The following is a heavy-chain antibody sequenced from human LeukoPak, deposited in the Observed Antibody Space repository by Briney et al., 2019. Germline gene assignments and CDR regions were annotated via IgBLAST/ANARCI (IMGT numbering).Heavy chain of an antibody. CDR1: GGTFSSYA. J-gene: IGHJ5*02. CDR3: AREVDTRSGPEIWFDP. CDR2: IIPIFGTA. V-gene: IGHV1-69*13. Sequence: AASVKVSCKASGGTFSSYAISWVRQAPGQGLEWMGGIIPIFGTANYAQKFQGRVTITADESTSTAYMELSSLRSEDTAVYYCAREVDTRSGPEIWFDPWGQGTLVTVSS. D-gene: IGHD5-18*01.